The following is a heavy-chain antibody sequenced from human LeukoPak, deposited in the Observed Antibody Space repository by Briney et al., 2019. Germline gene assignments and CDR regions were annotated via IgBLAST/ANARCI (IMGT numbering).Heavy chain of an antibody. D-gene: IGHD3-22*01. J-gene: IGHJ4*02. CDR2: ISRGSDYI. V-gene: IGHV3-21*01. CDR3: ARAINYYDSSGLYYYFDY. CDR1: GSTFSSYS. Sequence: GGSLRLSCAASGSTFSSYSMNWVRQAPGKGLEWVSSISRGSDYIYYADSVKGRFTISRDNAKNSLYLQMNSLRAEDTAVYYCARAINYYDSSGLYYYFDYWGQGTLVTVSS.